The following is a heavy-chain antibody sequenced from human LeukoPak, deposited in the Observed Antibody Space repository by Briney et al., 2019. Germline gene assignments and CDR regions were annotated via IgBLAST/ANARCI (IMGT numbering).Heavy chain of an antibody. CDR1: GYGFTSYW. D-gene: IGHD6-13*01. V-gene: IGHV5-51*01. Sequence: GESLKISCKGSGYGFTSYWIGWVRRMPGKGVGWMGTIYPGDSDTRYSPSFQGQVTISADKSISTAYLQWTSLKASDTAMYYCARLGGPYSSSLYYFDYWGQGTLVTVSS. CDR3: ARLGGPYSSSLYYFDY. CDR2: IYPGDSDT. J-gene: IGHJ4*02.